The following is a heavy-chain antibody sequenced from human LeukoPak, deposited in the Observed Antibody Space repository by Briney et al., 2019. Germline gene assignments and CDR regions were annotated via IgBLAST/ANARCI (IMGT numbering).Heavy chain of an antibody. V-gene: IGHV1-24*01. Sequence: GASVKVSCKVSVYTLTELSMHWVRQAHGKGLEWMGGFDPEDGETIYAQKFQGRFTMTEDTSTDTAYMELSSLRSEDTAVYYCATSVGGGSYSPILPYYFDYWGQGTLVTVSS. CDR2: FDPEDGET. J-gene: IGHJ4*02. CDR1: VYTLTELS. CDR3: ATSVGGGSYSPILPYYFDY. D-gene: IGHD1-26*01.